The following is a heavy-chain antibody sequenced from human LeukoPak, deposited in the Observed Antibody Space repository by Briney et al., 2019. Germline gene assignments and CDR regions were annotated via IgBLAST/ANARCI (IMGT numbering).Heavy chain of an antibody. CDR2: IYFTGST. J-gene: IGHJ3*02. Sequence: SETLSLTCTVSGVSISRHYWSWIREPPGKGLEWIGYIYFTGSTNYSPSLKSRVTISADTSTNQFSLKLTSVTAADTALYYCARHSSGWPDAFDIWGQGAMVTVSS. D-gene: IGHD6-19*01. CDR3: ARHSSGWPDAFDI. V-gene: IGHV4-59*08. CDR1: GVSISRHY.